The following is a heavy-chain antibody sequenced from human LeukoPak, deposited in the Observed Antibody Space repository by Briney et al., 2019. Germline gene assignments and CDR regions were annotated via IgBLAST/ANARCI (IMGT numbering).Heavy chain of an antibody. V-gene: IGHV1-69*01. CDR3: ARSGYCSGGSCRNWFDP. CDR2: IIPIFGTA. J-gene: IGHJ5*02. CDR1: GGTFSSYA. Sequence: SVKLSCKASGGTFSSYAISWVRQAPGQGLEWMGGIIPIFGTANYAQKFQGRVTITADESTSTAYMELSSLRSEDTAVYYCARSGYCSGGSCRNWFDPWGQGTLVTVSS. D-gene: IGHD2-15*01.